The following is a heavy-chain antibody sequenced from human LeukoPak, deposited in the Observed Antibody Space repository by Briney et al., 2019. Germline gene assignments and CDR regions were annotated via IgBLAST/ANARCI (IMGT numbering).Heavy chain of an antibody. Sequence: SQTLSLTCATSGDSFSSNSVAWNWIRQSPSRGLEWLGRTYYKSKWYNDYAVSVKGRLTINADTSKNQFSLQLNSVTPEDTAVYYCTRSDCSSGRCPGFDNWGQGTLVTVSS. CDR1: GDSFSSNSVA. J-gene: IGHJ4*02. V-gene: IGHV6-1*01. CDR3: TRSDCSSGRCPGFDN. D-gene: IGHD6-19*01. CDR2: TYYKSKWYN.